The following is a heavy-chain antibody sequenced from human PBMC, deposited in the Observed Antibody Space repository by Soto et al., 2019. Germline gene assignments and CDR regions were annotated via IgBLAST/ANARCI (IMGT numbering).Heavy chain of an antibody. V-gene: IGHV4-30-2*01. CDR2: IYHSGST. CDR3: ARDSYGRWYFDL. D-gene: IGHD1-26*01. J-gene: IGHJ2*01. Sequence: QLQLQESGSGLVKPSQTLSLTCAVSGGSISSGGYSWSWIRQPPGKGLEWIGYIYHSGSTYYNPSLKSRXRIXVXMSKNQFSLKLSSVTAADTAVYYCARDSYGRWYFDLWGRGTLVTVSS. CDR1: GGSISSGGYS.